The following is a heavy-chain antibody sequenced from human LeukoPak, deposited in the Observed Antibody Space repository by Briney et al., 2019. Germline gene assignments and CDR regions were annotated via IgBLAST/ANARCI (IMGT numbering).Heavy chain of an antibody. CDR1: GFTVSNNY. CDR2: IHGAGDT. V-gene: IGHV3-66*01. J-gene: IGHJ5*02. CDR3: ARGFLVGNNAA. Sequence: GGSLRLSCVVSGFTVSNNYMTWDRQAPGKGLEWVSAIHGAGDTHHANSVKDRFSTSRDNSKNTAYLQMNSLRAEDTAVYYCARGFLVGNNAAWGQGTLVTISS. D-gene: IGHD1-26*01.